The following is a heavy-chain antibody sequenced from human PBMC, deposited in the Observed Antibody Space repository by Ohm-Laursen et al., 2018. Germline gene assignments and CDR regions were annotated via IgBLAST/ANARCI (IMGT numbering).Heavy chain of an antibody. CDR3: AKEAQINPRQGSVY. D-gene: IGHD2-15*01. Sequence: SLRLSCTASGFTFDDYTMHWARQAPGTGLEWVSGISWNSGSIGYADSVKGRFTISRDNAKNSLYLQMNSLRAEDTALYYCAKEAQINPRQGSVYWGQETLVTVSS. J-gene: IGHJ4*02. V-gene: IGHV3-9*01. CDR2: ISWNSGSI. CDR1: GFTFDDYT.